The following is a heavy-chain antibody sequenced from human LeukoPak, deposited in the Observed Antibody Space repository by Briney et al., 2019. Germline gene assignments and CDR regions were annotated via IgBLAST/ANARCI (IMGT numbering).Heavy chain of an antibody. CDR3: ARLSGYKWLDFDY. CDR2: IYYSGST. J-gene: IGHJ4*02. V-gene: IGHV4-59*08. D-gene: IGHD3-22*01. CDR1: GGSISSYY. Sequence: SETLSLICTVSGGSISSYYWSWIRQPPGKGLEWIGYIYYSGSTNYNPSLKSRVTISVDTSKNQFSLKLSSVTAADTAVYYCARLSGYKWLDFDYWGQGTLVTVSS.